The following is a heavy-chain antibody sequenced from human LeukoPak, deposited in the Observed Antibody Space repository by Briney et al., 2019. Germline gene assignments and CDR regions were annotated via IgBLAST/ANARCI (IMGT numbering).Heavy chain of an antibody. CDR2: INPNSGGT. J-gene: IGHJ4*02. V-gene: IGHV1-2*02. CDR3: ARGADSSGYYYSY. CDR1: GYTFTGYY. D-gene: IGHD3-22*01. Sequence: ASVKVSCKASGYTFTGYYMHWVRQAPGQGLEWMGWINPNSGGTNYAQKFQGRVTMTRDTSISTAYLELSRLRSDDTAVYYCARGADSSGYYYSYWGQGTLVTVSS.